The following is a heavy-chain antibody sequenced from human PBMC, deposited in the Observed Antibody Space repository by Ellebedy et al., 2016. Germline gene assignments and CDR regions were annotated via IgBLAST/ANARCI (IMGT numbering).Heavy chain of an antibody. Sequence: GESLKISXAASGFSFSFSTSTMHWVRQAPGKGLEWVAGISFDGRSDHYADSVQGRFTISRDNAKNSLYLQMNSLRAEDTAVYYCARDLFPTAMVYYYYYGMDVWGQGTTVTVSS. V-gene: IGHV3-30*04. CDR1: GFSFSFST. CDR3: ARDLFPTAMVYYYYYGMDV. J-gene: IGHJ6*02. CDR2: ISFDGRSD. D-gene: IGHD5-18*01.